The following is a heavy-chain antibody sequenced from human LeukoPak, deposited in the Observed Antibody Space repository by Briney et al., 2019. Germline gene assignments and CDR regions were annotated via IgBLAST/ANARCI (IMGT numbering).Heavy chain of an antibody. D-gene: IGHD2-8*01. J-gene: IGHJ6*02. Sequence: ASVKVSCKASGYTFTGYYMRWVRQAPGQGLEWMGWINPNSGGTNYAQKFQGRVTMTRDTSISTAYMELSRLRSDDTAVYYCARDFTNDYYYGMDVWGQGTTVTVSS. CDR3: ARDFTNDYYYGMDV. CDR2: INPNSGGT. CDR1: GYTFTGYY. V-gene: IGHV1-2*02.